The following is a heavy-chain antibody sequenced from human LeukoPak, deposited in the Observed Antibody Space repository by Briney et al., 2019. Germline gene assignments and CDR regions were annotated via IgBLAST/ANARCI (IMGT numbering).Heavy chain of an antibody. CDR1: GFTFSSYG. Sequence: GRSLRLSCAASGFTFSSYGMHRVRQAPGKGLEWVAVISYDGSNKYYADSVKGRFTISRDNSKNTLYLQMNSLRAEDTAVYYCAKDGVLRSGWYHYFDYWGQGTLVTVSS. CDR3: AKDGVLRSGWYHYFDY. D-gene: IGHD6-19*01. J-gene: IGHJ4*02. CDR2: ISYDGSNK. V-gene: IGHV3-30*18.